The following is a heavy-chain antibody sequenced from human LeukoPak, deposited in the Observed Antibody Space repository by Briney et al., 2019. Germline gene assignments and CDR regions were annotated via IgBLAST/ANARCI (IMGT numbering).Heavy chain of an antibody. CDR2: IYTSGST. Sequence: ASETLSLTCTVSRYSISGGYYWSWIRQPAGKGLEWIGRIYTSGSTNYNPSLKSRVTMSVDTSKNQFSLKLSSVTAADTAVYYCARSDCSGGSCYFGAFDIWGQGTMVTVSS. CDR3: ARSDCSGGSCYFGAFDI. D-gene: IGHD2-15*01. V-gene: IGHV4-4*07. J-gene: IGHJ3*02. CDR1: RYSISGGYY.